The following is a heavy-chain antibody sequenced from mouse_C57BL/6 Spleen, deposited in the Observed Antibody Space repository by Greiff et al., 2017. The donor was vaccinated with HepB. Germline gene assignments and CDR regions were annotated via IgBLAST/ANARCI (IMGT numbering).Heavy chain of an antibody. CDR2: IYPGSGNT. D-gene: IGHD4-1*01. J-gene: IGHJ2*01. Sequence: VQLQQSGAELVRPGASVKLSCKASGYTFTDYYINWVKQRPGQGLEWIARIYPGSGNTYYNEKFKGKATLTAEKSSSTAYMQLSSLTSEDSAVYFCARSNWDEDYWGQGTTLTVSS. CDR3: ARSNWDEDY. CDR1: GYTFTDYY. V-gene: IGHV1-76*01.